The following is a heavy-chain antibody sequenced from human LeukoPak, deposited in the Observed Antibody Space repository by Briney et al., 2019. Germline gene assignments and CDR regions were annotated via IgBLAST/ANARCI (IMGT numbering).Heavy chain of an antibody. J-gene: IGHJ4*02. D-gene: IGHD2-15*01. V-gene: IGHV1-2*02. CDR1: GYTFTGYY. CDR2: INPNSGGT. CDR3: ARDLRHVVAATPT. Sequence: ASVKVSCKASGYTFTGYYMHWVRQAPGQGLKWMGWINPNSGGTNYAQKFQGRVTMTRDTSISTAYMELSRLRSDDTAVYYCARDLRHVVAATPTWGQGTLVTVSS.